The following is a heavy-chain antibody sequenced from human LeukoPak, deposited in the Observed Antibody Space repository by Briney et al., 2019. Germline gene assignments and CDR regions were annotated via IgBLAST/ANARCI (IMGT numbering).Heavy chain of an antibody. CDR3: ARGPTVGATYYFDY. D-gene: IGHD1-26*01. Sequence: ASVKVSCMASGYTFTSYYMHWVRQAPGQGLEWMGIINPSGGSTSYAQKFQGRVTMTRNTSISTAYMELSSLRSEDTAVYYCARGPTVGATYYFDYWGQGTLVTVSS. CDR1: GYTFTSYY. J-gene: IGHJ4*02. V-gene: IGHV1-46*01. CDR2: INPSGGST.